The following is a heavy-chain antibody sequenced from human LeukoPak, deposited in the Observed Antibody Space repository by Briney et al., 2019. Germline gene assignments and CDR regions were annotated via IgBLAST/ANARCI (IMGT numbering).Heavy chain of an antibody. CDR3: ASSVFLWFGGANFDY. J-gene: IGHJ4*02. V-gene: IGHV3-7*01. CDR1: GFTVSSNY. Sequence: GGSLRLSCAASGFTVSSNYMSWVRQAPGKGLEWVANIKQDGSEKYYVDPVKGRFTISRDNAKNSLYLQMNSLRAEDTAVYYCASSVFLWFGGANFDYWGQGTLVTVSS. D-gene: IGHD3-10*01. CDR2: IKQDGSEK.